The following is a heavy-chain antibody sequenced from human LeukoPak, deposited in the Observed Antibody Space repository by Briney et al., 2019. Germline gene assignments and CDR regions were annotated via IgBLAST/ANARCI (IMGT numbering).Heavy chain of an antibody. Sequence: GGSVRLSCAASGFTFSGSAMHWVRQASGKGLEWVGRIRSKTNNYATAYAASVKDRFTISRDDSTNTAYLQMNSLKTEDTAVYYCVRHAASGGSGVDHWGQGTLVTVSS. CDR3: VRHAASGGSGVDH. J-gene: IGHJ4*02. CDR2: IRSKTNNYAT. CDR1: GFTFSGSA. D-gene: IGHD3-10*01. V-gene: IGHV3-73*01.